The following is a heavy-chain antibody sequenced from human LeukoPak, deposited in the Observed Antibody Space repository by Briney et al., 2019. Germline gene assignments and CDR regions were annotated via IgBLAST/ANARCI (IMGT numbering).Heavy chain of an antibody. CDR1: GFTFSSHG. Sequence: GGSLRLSCAASGFTFSSHGMNWVRQAPGKGLEWVSGISPNGVITYYADSVKGRFTISRDNAKNSLYLQMNSLRAEDTAVYYCARDRPQQWLVRGQRGYYYYMDVWGKGTTVTISS. CDR2: ISPNGVIT. D-gene: IGHD6-19*01. V-gene: IGHV3-48*04. CDR3: ARDRPQQWLVRGQRGYYYYMDV. J-gene: IGHJ6*03.